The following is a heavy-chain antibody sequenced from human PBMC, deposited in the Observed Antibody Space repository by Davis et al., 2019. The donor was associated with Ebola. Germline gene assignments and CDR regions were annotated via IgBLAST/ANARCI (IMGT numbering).Heavy chain of an antibody. Sequence: GGSLRLSCAASGYTFRIHAMTWVRQAPGKGLEWVSALSGSGGLSYYADSVKGRFTISRDNSKNTLFLQMNSLTAEDSAVYHCARGGETVTGTASHGMDVWGQGTTVTVSS. V-gene: IGHV3-23*01. CDR3: ARGGETVTGTASHGMDV. J-gene: IGHJ6*02. D-gene: IGHD1-14*01. CDR1: GYTFRIHA. CDR2: LSGSGGLS.